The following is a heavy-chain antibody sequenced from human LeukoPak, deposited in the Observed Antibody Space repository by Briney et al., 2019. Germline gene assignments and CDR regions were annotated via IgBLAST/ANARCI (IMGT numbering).Heavy chain of an antibody. CDR2: ISNDGSNK. Sequence: GRSLRLSCAASGFTFSGYGMHWVRQAPGKGLEWVATISNDGSNKNYADSVKGRFTVSRDNAKNPLYLQMNSLRAEDTAVYYCARVVGATTYYFDYWGQGTLVTVSS. CDR3: ARVVGATTYYFDY. V-gene: IGHV3-30*03. D-gene: IGHD1-26*01. J-gene: IGHJ4*02. CDR1: GFTFSGYG.